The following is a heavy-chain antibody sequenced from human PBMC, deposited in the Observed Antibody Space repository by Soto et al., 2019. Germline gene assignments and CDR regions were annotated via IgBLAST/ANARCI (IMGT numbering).Heavy chain of an antibody. CDR2: VSIGGST. Sequence: DVQLLESGGGLVQPEGSQRLSCAASGFTFSSYAMGWVCQGPGKGLEWVAVVSIGGSTHYADSVRGRFTISRDNSKNTLSLQMNSLTAEDTAVYFCAKRRGAGGHFDYWGQGALVTVSS. V-gene: IGHV3-23*01. D-gene: IGHD2-15*01. CDR3: AKRRGAGGHFDY. J-gene: IGHJ4*02. CDR1: GFTFSSYA.